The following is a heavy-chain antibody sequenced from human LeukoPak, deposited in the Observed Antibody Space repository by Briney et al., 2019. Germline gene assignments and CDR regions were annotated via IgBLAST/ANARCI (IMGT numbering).Heavy chain of an antibody. J-gene: IGHJ4*02. CDR1: GGSISSYY. Sequence: SETLSLTCTVSGGSISSYYWTWIRQPPGKGLEWIGYIYYSGSTNYNPSLKSRVTISVDTSKNQFSLKLSSVTAADTAVYYCARDPSYSHGYFDYWGQGTLVTVTS. V-gene: IGHV4-59*01. CDR2: IYYSGST. D-gene: IGHD5-18*01. CDR3: ARDPSYSHGYFDY.